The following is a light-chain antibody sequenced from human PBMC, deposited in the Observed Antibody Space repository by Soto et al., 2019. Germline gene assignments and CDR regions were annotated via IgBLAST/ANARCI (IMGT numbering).Light chain of an antibody. J-gene: IGKJ2*01. CDR1: QSISRY. CDR2: GAS. V-gene: IGKV3-20*01. Sequence: IVLTQSPGTLSLSPGERTTLSCRASQSISRYLAWYQQKPGQGPRLLIYGASSRATGIPDRFSGSGPGTDFTLTISRLEPEDFAVYYCQQYNNWLYTFGQGTKVDIK. CDR3: QQYNNWLYT.